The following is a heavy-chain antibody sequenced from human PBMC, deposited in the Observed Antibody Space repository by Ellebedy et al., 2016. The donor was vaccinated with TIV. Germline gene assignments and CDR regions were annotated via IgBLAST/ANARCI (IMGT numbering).Heavy chain of an antibody. CDR3: ARVLLPPQYSSGGNWFDP. CDR1: DGSISSSSFY. J-gene: IGHJ5*02. CDR2: IYYSGST. V-gene: IGHV4-61*05. Sequence: MPSETLSLTCTVSDGSISSSSFYWGWIRQPPGKGLEWIGYIYYSGSTNYNPSLKSRVTISVDTSKNQFSLKLSSVTAADTAVYYCARVLLPPQYSSGGNWFDPWGQGTLVTVSS. D-gene: IGHD6-19*01.